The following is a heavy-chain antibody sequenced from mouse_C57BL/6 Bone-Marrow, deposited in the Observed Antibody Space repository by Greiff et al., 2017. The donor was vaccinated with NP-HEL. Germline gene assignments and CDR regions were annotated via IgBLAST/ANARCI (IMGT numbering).Heavy chain of an antibody. Sequence: VQLQQSGAELARPGASVKLSCKASGYTFTSYGISWVKQRTGQGLEWIGELYPRSGNTYYHEQFKGKATLTADKSSSTAYMELRSLTSEDSAVYFCARKIRYYGSSYCYWGQGTTLTVSS. J-gene: IGHJ2*01. CDR3: ARKIRYYGSSYCY. CDR1: GYTFTSYG. D-gene: IGHD1-1*01. V-gene: IGHV1-81*01. CDR2: LYPRSGNT.